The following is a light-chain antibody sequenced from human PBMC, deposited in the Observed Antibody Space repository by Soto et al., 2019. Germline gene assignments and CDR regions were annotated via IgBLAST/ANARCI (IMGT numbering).Light chain of an antibody. CDR3: QQLNSYPLT. Sequence: QLTQSPSSLSASVRDRVTITCRASQGIASYLAWYQQKPGQAPNLLIYAASTLQSGVPSRFSGSGSGTDFTLTISSLQPEDVATYYCQQLNSYPLTFGGGTKVEI. J-gene: IGKJ4*01. CDR1: QGIASY. CDR2: AAS. V-gene: IGKV1-9*01.